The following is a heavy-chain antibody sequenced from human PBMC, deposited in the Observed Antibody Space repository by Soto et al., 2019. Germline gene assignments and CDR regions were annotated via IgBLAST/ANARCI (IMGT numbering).Heavy chain of an antibody. J-gene: IGHJ6*02. CDR1: GFTFSSYW. CDR3: ARELGDYTIKSYYYYGMDV. CDR2: IKQDGSEK. Sequence: GGSLRLSCAASGFTFSSYWMSWVRQAPGKGLEWVANIKQDGSEKYYVDSVKGRFTISRDNAKNSLYLQMNSLRAEDTAVYYCARELGDYTIKSYYYYGMDVWGQGTTVTVSS. V-gene: IGHV3-7*05. D-gene: IGHD4-17*01.